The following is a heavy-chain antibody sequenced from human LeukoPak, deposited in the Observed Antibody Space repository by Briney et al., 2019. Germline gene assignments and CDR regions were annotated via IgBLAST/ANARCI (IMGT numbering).Heavy chain of an antibody. CDR1: GGSISSGNY. V-gene: IGHV4-61*02. D-gene: IGHD3-9*01. J-gene: IGHJ4*02. CDR2: IYSSGST. Sequence: PSETLSLTCTVSGGSISSGNYWRWIRQPAGKGLEWIGRIYSSGSTNYTPSLKSRVTISVDTSKNQFSLKLSSVTAADTAVYYCARDSGLLTGFEYWGQGTLVTVSS. CDR3: ARDSGLLTGFEY.